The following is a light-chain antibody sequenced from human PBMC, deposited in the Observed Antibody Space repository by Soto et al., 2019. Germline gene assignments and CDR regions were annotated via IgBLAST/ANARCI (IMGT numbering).Light chain of an antibody. CDR1: QSISGW. Sequence: QMPQSPSTLSASVGDSFTITVRASQSISGWLAWYQQKPGKAPKLLIYDASKLENGVPSRFSGGGSETDCTLTISSLQPDDGATDYCQHYNEFLWTCGKGTTGGYQ. CDR2: DAS. CDR3: QHYNEFLWT. V-gene: IGKV1-5*01. J-gene: IGKJ1*01.